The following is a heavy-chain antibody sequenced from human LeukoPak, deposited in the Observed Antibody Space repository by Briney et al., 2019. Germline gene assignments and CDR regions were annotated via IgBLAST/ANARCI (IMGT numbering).Heavy chain of an antibody. CDR1: GYTFTIYG. CDR2: ISAYNGNT. J-gene: IGHJ4*02. D-gene: IGHD6-19*01. CDR3: ARLVAGTYFDY. Sequence: ASVKVSFKTSGYTFTIYGVSWVRQAPGQGLEWMGWISAYNGNTNYAQKLQGRVTMTTDTSTSTAYMDLRSLRSDDTAVYYCARLVAGTYFDYWGQGTLVTVSS. V-gene: IGHV1-18*01.